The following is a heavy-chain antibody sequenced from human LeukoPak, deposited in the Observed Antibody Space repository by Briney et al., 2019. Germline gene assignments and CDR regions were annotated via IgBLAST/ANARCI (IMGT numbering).Heavy chain of an antibody. J-gene: IGHJ5*02. CDR3: ARGGTYNDILSFDP. CDR2: IYYTGST. V-gene: IGHV4-59*01. D-gene: IGHD3-9*01. CDR1: GDSISYYY. Sequence: SEPLSLTCTVSGDSISYYYWTWIRQSPGKGLEWIGQIYYTGSTYYNPSLKRRVTISVDTSRNQFSLNLTSVTAADAAVYYCARGGTYNDILSFDPWGQGTLVTVSS.